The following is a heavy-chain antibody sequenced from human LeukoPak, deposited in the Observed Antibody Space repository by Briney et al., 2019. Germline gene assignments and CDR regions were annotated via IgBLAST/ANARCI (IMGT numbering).Heavy chain of an antibody. D-gene: IGHD2-15*01. CDR2: ISYDGSNK. CDR3: AMEQRKYSAGFTIDY. Sequence: GRSLRLSCAASGFTFSSYAMHWVRQAPGKGLEWVAVISYDGSNKYYAGSVKGRFTISRDNSKNTLYLQMNSLRAEDTAVYYCAMEQRKYSAGFTIDYWGQGTLVTVSS. V-gene: IGHV3-30-3*01. J-gene: IGHJ4*02. CDR1: GFTFSSYA.